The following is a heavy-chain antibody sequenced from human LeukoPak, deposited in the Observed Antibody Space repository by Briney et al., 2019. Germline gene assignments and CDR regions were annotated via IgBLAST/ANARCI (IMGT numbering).Heavy chain of an antibody. D-gene: IGHD3-16*01. Sequence: SETLSLTCTVSVGSISSSSYYWGWIRQPPGKGLEWIGSIYYSGSTYYNPSLKSRVTISVDTSKNQFSLKLSSVTAADTAVYYCVRGARTFDYWGQGTLVTVSS. CDR3: VRGARTFDY. J-gene: IGHJ4*02. V-gene: IGHV4-39*07. CDR1: VGSISSSSYY. CDR2: IYYSGST.